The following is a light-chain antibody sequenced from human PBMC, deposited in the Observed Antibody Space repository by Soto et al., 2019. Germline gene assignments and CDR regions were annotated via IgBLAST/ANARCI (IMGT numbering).Light chain of an antibody. CDR1: QSINNL. V-gene: IGKV1-5*01. CDR2: DVS. CDR3: KQYDSYPLT. Sequence: DVQMTQSPSTLSASVGDRVTITCRASQSINNLLAWYQQKPGKAHKFLIYDVSTLESGVPSRFSGSGSGTEFTLTISSLQPEDFATYYCKQYDSYPLTFGGGTKVDIK. J-gene: IGKJ4*01.